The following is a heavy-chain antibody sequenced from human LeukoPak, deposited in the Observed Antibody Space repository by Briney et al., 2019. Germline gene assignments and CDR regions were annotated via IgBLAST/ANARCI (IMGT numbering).Heavy chain of an antibody. D-gene: IGHD6-13*01. CDR2: INPNSGGA. CDR1: GYTFTGYY. CDR3: AREYSSSSPSFDP. J-gene: IGHJ5*02. V-gene: IGHV1-2*04. Sequence: GVSVKVSCKASGYTFTGYYMHWVRQAPGQGLEWMGWINPNSGGANYAQKFQGWVTMTRDTSISTAYMELSRLRSDDTAVYYCAREYSSSSPSFDPWGQGTLVTVSS.